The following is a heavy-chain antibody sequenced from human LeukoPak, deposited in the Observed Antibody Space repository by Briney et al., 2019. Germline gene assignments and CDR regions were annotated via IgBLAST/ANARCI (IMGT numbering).Heavy chain of an antibody. V-gene: IGHV3-9*01. J-gene: IGHJ4*02. Sequence: GGSLRLSCAASGFTFDDYAMHWVWQAPGKGLEWVSGISWNSGSIGYADSVKGRFTISRDNAKNSLYLEMNSLRAEDTAMYFCVRDVGAVRGEVYFDYWGQGTLVTVSS. CDR1: GFTFDDYA. CDR3: VRDVGAVRGEVYFDY. D-gene: IGHD3-10*01. CDR2: ISWNSGSI.